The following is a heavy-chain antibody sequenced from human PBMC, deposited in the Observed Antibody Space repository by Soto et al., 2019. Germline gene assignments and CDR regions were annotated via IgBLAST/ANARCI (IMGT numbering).Heavy chain of an antibody. V-gene: IGHV3-30-3*01. Sequence: GGSLRLSCAASGFTFSSYAMHWVRQAPGKGLEWVAVISYDGSNKYYADSVKGRFTISRDNSKNTLYLQMNSLRAEDTAVYYCARVFYRSIFDYWGQGTLVTVSS. J-gene: IGHJ4*02. CDR2: ISYDGSNK. CDR1: GFTFSSYA. D-gene: IGHD3-9*01. CDR3: ARVFYRSIFDY.